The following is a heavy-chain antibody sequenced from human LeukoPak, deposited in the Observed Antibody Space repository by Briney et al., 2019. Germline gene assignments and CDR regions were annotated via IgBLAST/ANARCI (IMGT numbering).Heavy chain of an antibody. CDR1: GFTVSSNY. V-gene: IGHV3-53*04. CDR3: ARAPEWLIFDY. J-gene: IGHJ4*02. Sequence: GRSLRLSCAASGFTVSSNYMSWVRQDPGKGLEWVSVIYSGGSTYYADSVKGRFTISRHNSKNTLYLQMNSLRAEDTAVYYCARAPEWLIFDYWGQGTLVTVSS. CDR2: IYSGGST. D-gene: IGHD6-19*01.